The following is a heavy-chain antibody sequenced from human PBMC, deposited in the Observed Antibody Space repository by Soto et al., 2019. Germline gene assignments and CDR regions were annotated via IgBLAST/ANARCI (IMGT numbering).Heavy chain of an antibody. CDR2: IIPILGIA. Sequence: QVQLVQSGAEVKKPGSSVKVSCKASGGTFSSYTISWVRQAPGQGLEWMGRIIPILGIANYAQKFQGRVTITADKSTSTAYMELSSLRSEDTAVYYCARAMVRGVSEVLYYYSMDVWGKGTTVTVSS. J-gene: IGHJ6*03. V-gene: IGHV1-69*02. CDR1: GGTFSSYT. CDR3: ARAMVRGVSEVLYYYSMDV. D-gene: IGHD3-10*01.